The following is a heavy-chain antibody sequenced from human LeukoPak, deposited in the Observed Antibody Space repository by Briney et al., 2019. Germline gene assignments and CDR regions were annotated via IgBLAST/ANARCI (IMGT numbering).Heavy chain of an antibody. Sequence: SETLSLTCAVYGGSFSGYYWSWIRQPPGKGLEWVEEINHSGSTNYNPSLKSRVTVSVDTSKNQFSLRLSSVTAADTAVYYCARLSSGWDWAFDIWGQGTMVTVSS. J-gene: IGHJ3*02. D-gene: IGHD6-19*01. V-gene: IGHV4-34*01. CDR3: ARLSSGWDWAFDI. CDR1: GGSFSGYY. CDR2: INHSGST.